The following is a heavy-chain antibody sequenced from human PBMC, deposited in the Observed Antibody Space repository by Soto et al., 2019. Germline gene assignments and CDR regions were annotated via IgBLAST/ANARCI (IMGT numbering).Heavy chain of an antibody. J-gene: IGHJ5*02. CDR1: GGSISSGGYY. Sequence: SETLSLTCTVSGGSISSGGYYWSWIRQHPGKGLEWIGYIYYSGSTYYNPSLKSRVTISVDTSKNQFSLKLSSVTAADTAVYYCAREAIFGVVIWFDPWGQGTLVTVSS. CDR3: AREAIFGVVIWFDP. D-gene: IGHD3-3*01. V-gene: IGHV4-31*03. CDR2: IYYSGST.